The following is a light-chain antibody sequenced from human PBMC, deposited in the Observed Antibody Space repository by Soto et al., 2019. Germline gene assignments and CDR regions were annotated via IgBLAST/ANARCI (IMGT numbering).Light chain of an antibody. CDR2: GAS. V-gene: IGKV3-20*01. Sequence: EIVLTQSPGTLSLFPGERATLSCRASQSVSSTYLAWYQQKPGQAPRLLSYGASSRATAIPDRFSGSGYGTDFTLTISRLEPEDFAVYYCQQYGSSRLTFVGGTKVEIK. CDR3: QQYGSSRLT. CDR1: QSVSSTY. J-gene: IGKJ4*01.